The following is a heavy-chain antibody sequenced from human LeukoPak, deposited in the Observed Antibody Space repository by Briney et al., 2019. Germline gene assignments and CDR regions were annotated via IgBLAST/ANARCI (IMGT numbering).Heavy chain of an antibody. J-gene: IGHJ6*03. CDR1: GFTVSSNY. CDR2: IYSGGST. CDR3: ARVLPATIPSPSPHHYYYYYMDV. Sequence: PGGSLRLSCAASGFTVSSNYMSWVRQAPGKGLEWVSVIYSGGSTYYADSVKGRFTISRDNSKNTLYLQMNSLRAEDTAVYYCARVLPATIPSPSPHHYYYYYMDVWGKGTTVTVSS. V-gene: IGHV3-53*01. D-gene: IGHD5-12*01.